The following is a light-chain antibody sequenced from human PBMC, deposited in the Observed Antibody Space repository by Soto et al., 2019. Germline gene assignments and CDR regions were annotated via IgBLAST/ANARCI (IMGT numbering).Light chain of an antibody. J-gene: IGKJ4*01. CDR1: QDISSN. V-gene: IGKV1-16*01. CDR2: DAS. Sequence: DIQLTQSPSSLSASVGDRVTISCRASQDISSNFAWFQQKPGKAPKSLIYDASIFQSGVPSRFSVSGSGTDFTLTISGLQPEDFATYYCLHYKTYPYSFGGGTNVDLK. CDR3: LHYKTYPYS.